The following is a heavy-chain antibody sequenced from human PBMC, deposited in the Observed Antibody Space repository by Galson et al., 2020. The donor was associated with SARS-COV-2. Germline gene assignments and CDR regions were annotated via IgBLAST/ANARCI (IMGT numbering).Heavy chain of an antibody. CDR2: ISYSGSN. CDR3: ERDPAPLYGDNYDYGMDV. CDR1: DAPISSYY. D-gene: IGHD4-17*01. Sequence: KTSETLSLTCSVSDAPISSYYWSWIRQPPGKGLEWIGYISYSGSNSYNPSLRSRVTISVDLSKNQFSLKLISVTAADTAVYYCERDPAPLYGDNYDYGMDVWGRGTTVTVSS. J-gene: IGHJ6*02. V-gene: IGHV4-59*01.